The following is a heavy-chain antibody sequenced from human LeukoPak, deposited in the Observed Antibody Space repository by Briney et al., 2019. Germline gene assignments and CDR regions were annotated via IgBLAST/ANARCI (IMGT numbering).Heavy chain of an antibody. D-gene: IGHD6-19*01. J-gene: IGHJ4*02. CDR3: ARDPVGVRYSSGPGAKFDY. V-gene: IGHV3-21*01. CDR1: GFTFSSYW. Sequence: PGGSLRLSCVASGFTFSSYWMSWVRQAPGKGLEWVSSISSSSSYIYYADSVKGRFTISRDNAKNSLYLQMNSLRAEDTAVYYCARDPVGVRYSSGPGAKFDYWGQGTLVTVSS. CDR2: ISSSSSYI.